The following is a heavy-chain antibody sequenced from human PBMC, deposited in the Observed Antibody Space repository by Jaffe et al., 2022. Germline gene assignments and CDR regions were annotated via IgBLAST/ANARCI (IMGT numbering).Heavy chain of an antibody. Sequence: EVQLVESGGGLVQPGGSLRLSCAASGFTFSSYSMNWVRQAPGKGLEWVSYISSSSSTIYYADSVKGRFTISRDNAKNSLYLQMNSLRAEDTAVYYCARISSSSVPPFYYYMDVWGKGTTVTVSS. D-gene: IGHD6-6*01. J-gene: IGHJ6*03. CDR2: ISSSSSTI. CDR3: ARISSSSVPPFYYYMDV. V-gene: IGHV3-48*01. CDR1: GFTFSSYS.